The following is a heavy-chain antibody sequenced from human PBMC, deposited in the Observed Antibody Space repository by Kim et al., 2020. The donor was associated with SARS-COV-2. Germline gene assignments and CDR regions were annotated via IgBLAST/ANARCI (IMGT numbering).Heavy chain of an antibody. J-gene: IGHJ4*02. V-gene: IGHV4-34*01. CDR1: GGSFSGYY. D-gene: IGHD6-13*01. Sequence: SETLSLTCAVYGGSFSGYYWSWIRQPPGKGLEWIGEINHSGSTNYNPSLKSRVTISVDTSKNQFSLKLSSVTAADTAVYYCARFRPPTYSSSWYDFGCFDYGGQGTLVTVSS. CDR3: ARFRPPTYSSSWYDFGCFDY. CDR2: INHSGST.